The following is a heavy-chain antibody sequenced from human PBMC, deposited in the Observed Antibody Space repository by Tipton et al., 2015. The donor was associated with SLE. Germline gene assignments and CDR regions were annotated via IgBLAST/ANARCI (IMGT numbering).Heavy chain of an antibody. D-gene: IGHD2-21*01. CDR2: MNQYGNER. CDR1: RLSFSSYW. J-gene: IGHJ3*02. Sequence: SLRLSCAASRLSFSSYWMSWVRPAPGKGPEWVANMNQYGNERYYAESVKGRFTISRDNAKNFLFLQMNSLRAEDTAGYYCVKSVVGSGAIPEAFDIWGQGTMVTVAP. CDR3: VKSVVGSGAIPEAFDI. V-gene: IGHV3-7*01.